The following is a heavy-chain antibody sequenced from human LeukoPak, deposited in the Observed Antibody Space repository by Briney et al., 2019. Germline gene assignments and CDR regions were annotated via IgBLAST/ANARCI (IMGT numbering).Heavy chain of an antibody. J-gene: IGHJ2*01. V-gene: IGHV4-39*01. CDR1: GGSITSSRYY. Sequence: SETLSLTCSVSGGSITSSRYYWGWIRQSPGGGLEWIGAIYYSGSTYYNPSLRSRVTISADTSKNQFSLNLSPVTAADTAVYYCARHVSSDLRIVVVTSDWYFDLWGRGTLVTVSS. CDR3: ARHVSSDLRIVVVTSDWYFDL. CDR2: IYYSGST. D-gene: IGHD2-21*02.